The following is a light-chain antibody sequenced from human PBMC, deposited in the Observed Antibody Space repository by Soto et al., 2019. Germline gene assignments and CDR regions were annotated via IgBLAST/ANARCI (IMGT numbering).Light chain of an antibody. CDR2: EVS. Sequence: QSVLTQPASVSGSPGQSITISCTGTSSDVGGYNFVSWYQQHPGKAPRLIIYEVSSRPSGVSYHFSGSKSGNTASLTISGLQAEDEADYYCSSYTLRNTLVLFGGGTKLTVL. V-gene: IGLV2-14*01. CDR1: SSDVGGYNF. J-gene: IGLJ3*02. CDR3: SSYTLRNTLVL.